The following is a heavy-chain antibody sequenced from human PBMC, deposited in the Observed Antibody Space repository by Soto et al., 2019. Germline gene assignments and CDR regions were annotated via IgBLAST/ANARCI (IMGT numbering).Heavy chain of an antibody. V-gene: IGHV3-23*01. CDR1: GFTFSSYA. CDR3: AKSLPRGYCSGGSCYEDAFDI. J-gene: IGHJ3*02. D-gene: IGHD2-15*01. Sequence: PGGSLRLSCAASGFTFSSYAMSWVRQAPGKGLEWVSAISGSGGSTYYADSVKGRFTISRDNSKNTLYLQMNGLRAEDTAVYYCAKSLPRGYCSGGSCYEDAFDIWGQGTMVTVSS. CDR2: ISGSGGST.